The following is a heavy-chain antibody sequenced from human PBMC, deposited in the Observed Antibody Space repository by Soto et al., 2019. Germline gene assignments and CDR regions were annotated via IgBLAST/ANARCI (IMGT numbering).Heavy chain of an antibody. CDR2: MNPNSGNT. CDR3: TRPAVWSYYRGVDF. J-gene: IGHJ4*02. D-gene: IGHD1-26*01. CDR1: GYTFTSYD. Sequence: QVQLVQSGAEVKKPGASVKVSCKASGYTFTSYDINWVRQATGQGLEWMGWMNPNSGNTGYAQKFQGRVTMTRNTSISTAYMELSSLRSEDTAVSSCTRPAVWSYYRGVDFWGQGTLVPVSS. V-gene: IGHV1-8*01.